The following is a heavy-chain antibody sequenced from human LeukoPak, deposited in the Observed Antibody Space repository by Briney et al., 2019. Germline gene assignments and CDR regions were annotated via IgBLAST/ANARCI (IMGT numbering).Heavy chain of an antibody. V-gene: IGHV3-7*04. CDR1: GFTFSSYW. CDR2: MNQDGSET. Sequence: PGGSLRLSCAASGFTFSSYWMSWVRQAPGKGLEWVANMNQDGSETYFVDSVKGRFTISRDNAKDSLYLQMNSLRAEDTAVYYCARASGSYCDWGQGTLVTVSS. J-gene: IGHJ4*02. CDR3: ARASGSYCD. D-gene: IGHD1-26*01.